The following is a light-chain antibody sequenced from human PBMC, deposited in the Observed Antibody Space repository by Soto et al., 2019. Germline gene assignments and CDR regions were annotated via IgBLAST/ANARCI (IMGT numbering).Light chain of an antibody. CDR2: EVS. V-gene: IGLV2-14*01. Sequence: QSALTQPASVSGSPGQSITISCTGTSSDVGGHNYVSWYQQHPGKAPKLMIYEVSNRPSGVSNRFSGSKSGNTASLTISGLQAEDEADYYCSSYTSSSTHWVFGGGTKVTVL. CDR1: SSDVGGHNY. J-gene: IGLJ3*02. CDR3: SSYTSSSTHWV.